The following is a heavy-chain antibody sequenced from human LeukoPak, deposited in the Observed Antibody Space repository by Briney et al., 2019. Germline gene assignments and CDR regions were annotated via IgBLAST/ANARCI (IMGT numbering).Heavy chain of an antibody. CDR3: ARDTHTAMLLTRPALDY. CDR2: ISAHNGNT. D-gene: IGHD5-18*01. CDR1: GYTFTING. V-gene: IGHV1-18*04. Sequence: ASVKVSCKASGYTFTINGISLVRQGPGQGLGWMGWISAHNGNTNYAHKLQGRVTITTDTPTRTAYVELRSLRSDETAVYYCARDTHTAMLLTRPALDYWGQGTLVTVSP. J-gene: IGHJ4*02.